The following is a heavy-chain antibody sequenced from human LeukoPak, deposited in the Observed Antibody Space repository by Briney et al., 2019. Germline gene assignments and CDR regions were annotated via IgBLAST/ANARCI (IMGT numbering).Heavy chain of an antibody. D-gene: IGHD1-7*01. CDR2: IKQDGSEK. CDR3: ARETRDFDGNYYFDY. V-gene: IGHV3-7*01. CDR1: GFTLSTYW. Sequence: GGSLRLSCAASGFTLSTYWMSWVRQAPGKGLEWVANIKQDGSEKYYVDSLKGRFTISRDNAKNSLYLQMISLRAEDTAVYYCARETRDFDGNYYFDYWGQGTLVTVSS. J-gene: IGHJ4*02.